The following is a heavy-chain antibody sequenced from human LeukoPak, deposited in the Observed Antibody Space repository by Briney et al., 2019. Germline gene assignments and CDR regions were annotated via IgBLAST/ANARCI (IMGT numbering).Heavy chain of an antibody. Sequence: SETLSLTCSVSGGSISSHYWSWIRQPAGKGLEWIGRIYGSGSTNYNPSLKSRVTTSVDTSKNQFSLKLNSVTAADTAVYYCARDRDSSGYWDPWGQGILVTVSS. V-gene: IGHV4-4*07. J-gene: IGHJ5*02. D-gene: IGHD3-22*01. CDR3: ARDRDSSGYWDP. CDR1: GGSISSHY. CDR2: IYGSGST.